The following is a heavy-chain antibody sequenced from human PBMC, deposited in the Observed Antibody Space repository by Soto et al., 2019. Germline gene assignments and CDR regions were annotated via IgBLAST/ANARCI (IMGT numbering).Heavy chain of an antibody. CDR2: INHNRST. V-gene: IGHV4-34*01. CDR3: ATRVPYYYDSSGYRFDY. Sequence: SETLSLTCAVYGGSFSDTYWNWFRQPPGKGLEWIGEINHNRSTNYNPSLKSRVTISVDTSKNQFSLKLSSVTAADTAVYYCATRVPYYYDSSGYRFDYWGQGTLVTVSS. J-gene: IGHJ4*02. CDR1: GGSFSDTY. D-gene: IGHD3-22*01.